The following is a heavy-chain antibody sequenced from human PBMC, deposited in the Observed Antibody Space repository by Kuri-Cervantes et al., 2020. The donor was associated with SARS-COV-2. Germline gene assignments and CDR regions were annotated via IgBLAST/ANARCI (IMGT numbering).Heavy chain of an antibody. CDR3: ARDRYDFWSGLGYYYYGMDV. D-gene: IGHD3-3*01. J-gene: IGHJ6*02. V-gene: IGHV3-74*01. Sequence: GGSLRLSCAAFGFTFSSYWVHWVRQAPGKGLVWVSRINIDGSSTSYADAVKGRFTISRDNAKNTLYLQMNSLRAEDTAVYYCARDRYDFWSGLGYYYYGMDVWGQGTTVTVSS. CDR2: INIDGSST. CDR1: GFTFSSYW.